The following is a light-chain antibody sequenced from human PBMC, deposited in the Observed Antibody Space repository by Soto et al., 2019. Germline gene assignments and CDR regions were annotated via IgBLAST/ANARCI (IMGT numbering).Light chain of an antibody. Sequence: QSVLTQPPSASGTPGQSVTISCSGSSSNIGSNYVYWYQQLPGTAPKLLIYRNNQRPSGVPDRFSGSKSGTSASLAISGLRSEDEADHYCAAWDDSLSGAVFGGGTQLTVL. CDR2: RNN. J-gene: IGLJ7*01. V-gene: IGLV1-47*01. CDR1: SSNIGSNY. CDR3: AAWDDSLSGAV.